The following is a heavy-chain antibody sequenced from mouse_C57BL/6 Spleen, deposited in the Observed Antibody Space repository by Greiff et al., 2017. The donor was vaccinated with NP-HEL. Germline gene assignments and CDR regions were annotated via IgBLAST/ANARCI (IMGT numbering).Heavy chain of an antibody. J-gene: IGHJ3*01. Sequence: VQLVESGAELARPGASVKLSCKASGYTFTSYGISWVKQRTGQGLEWIGEIYPRSGNTYYNEKFKGKATLTADKSSSTAYMELRSLTSEDSAVYFCARLGFITTVVDPAWFAYWGQGTLVTVSA. D-gene: IGHD1-1*01. V-gene: IGHV1-81*01. CDR1: GYTFTSYG. CDR2: IYPRSGNT. CDR3: ARLGFITTVVDPAWFAY.